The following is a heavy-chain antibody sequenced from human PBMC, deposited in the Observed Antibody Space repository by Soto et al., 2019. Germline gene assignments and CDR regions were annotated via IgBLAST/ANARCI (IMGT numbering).Heavy chain of an antibody. CDR3: ARKATVAGTFYWFDP. CDR2: IIPIFGTA. D-gene: IGHD6-19*01. Sequence: KVSCKASGGTFSSYAISWVRQAPGQGLEWMGGIIPIFGTANYAQKFQGRVTITADESTSTAYMELSSLRSEDTAVYYCARKATVAGTFYWFDPWGQGTLVTVSS. V-gene: IGHV1-69*01. J-gene: IGHJ5*02. CDR1: GGTFSSYA.